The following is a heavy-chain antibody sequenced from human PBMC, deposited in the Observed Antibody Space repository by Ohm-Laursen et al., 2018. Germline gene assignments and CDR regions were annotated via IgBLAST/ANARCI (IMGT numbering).Heavy chain of an antibody. CDR2: ISGGGGVT. Sequence: SLRLSCSASGFSVNSNYMSWVRQAPGKGLEWVSAISGGGGVTYYADSVKGRFTISRDNSKNTLYLQMNSLRDEDTAVYYCAKGGSNWGRFADDYRGQGPLVTGSS. J-gene: IGHJ4*02. D-gene: IGHD7-27*01. CDR1: GFSVNSNY. CDR3: AKGGSNWGRFADDY. V-gene: IGHV3-23*01.